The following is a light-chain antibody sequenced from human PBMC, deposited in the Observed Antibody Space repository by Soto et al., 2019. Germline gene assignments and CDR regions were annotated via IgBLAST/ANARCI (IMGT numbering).Light chain of an antibody. Sequence: QSVLTQPPSVSGAPGQRVTMSCTGSSSSIGAGYDVNWYQQLPGTAPKLLIYGNSNRPSGVPDRFSGSKSGTSASLAITGLQAEEEADYYCQSYDSSLSGSVFGGGTQLTVL. CDR3: QSYDSSLSGSV. V-gene: IGLV1-40*01. J-gene: IGLJ2*01. CDR2: GNS. CDR1: SSSIGAGYD.